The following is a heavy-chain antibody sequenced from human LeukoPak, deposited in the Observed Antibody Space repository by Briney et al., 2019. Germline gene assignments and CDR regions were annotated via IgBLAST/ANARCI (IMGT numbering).Heavy chain of an antibody. Sequence: SETLSLTCTVSGGSISSSSYYWGWIRQPPGKGLEWIGSIYYSGSTYYNPSLKSRVTISVDTSKNQFSLKLRSVTAVDTAVYYCARTSLSSGSYSFDFWGQGTQVTVSS. CDR3: ARTSLSSGSYSFDF. CDR2: IYYSGST. V-gene: IGHV4-39*07. J-gene: IGHJ4*02. D-gene: IGHD3-10*01. CDR1: GGSISSSSYY.